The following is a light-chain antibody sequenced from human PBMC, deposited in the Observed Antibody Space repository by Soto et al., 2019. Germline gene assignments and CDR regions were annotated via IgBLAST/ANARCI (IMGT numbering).Light chain of an antibody. V-gene: IGKV1-5*01. J-gene: IGKJ1*01. CDR1: QSISTW. CDR3: QQYNSYSLT. CDR2: DAS. Sequence: DIQMTQSPSTLSASVRDRVTITCRASQSISTWLAWYQKKPGKAPKLLIYDASSLESGVPSRFSGSGSGTEFTLTISSLQPDDFATYYCQQYNSYSLTFGQGTKVEIK.